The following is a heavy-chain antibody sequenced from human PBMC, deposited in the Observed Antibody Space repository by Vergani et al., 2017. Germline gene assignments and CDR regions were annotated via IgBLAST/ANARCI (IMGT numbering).Heavy chain of an antibody. CDR2: ISGPGLST. CDR3: VRHAGGGNPLEPDS. V-gene: IGHV3-23*01. Sequence: EVHLLESGGGLVQSGGSLRLSCAASGFTFSNSAVSWVRQAPGRGLAWVSSISGPGLSTYYADSVKGRFSISRDNSKNTVFLQMHSLRAEDTAIYYCVRHAGGGNPLEPDSWGQGTLVTVSS. CDR1: GFTFSNSA. D-gene: IGHD4-23*01. J-gene: IGHJ5*01.